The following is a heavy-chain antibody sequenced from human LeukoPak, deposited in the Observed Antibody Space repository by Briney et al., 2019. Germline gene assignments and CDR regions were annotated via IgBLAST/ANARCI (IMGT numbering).Heavy chain of an antibody. CDR3: ARAGKGYYYGSGSRPFDY. J-gene: IGHJ4*02. V-gene: IGHV1-18*01. Sequence: ASVKVSCKASGYTFTSYGISWVRQAPGQGLEWMGWISAYNGNTNYAQNLQGRVTMTRNTSISTAYMELSSLRSEDTAVYYCARAGKGYYYGSGSRPFDYWGQGTLVTVSS. D-gene: IGHD3-10*01. CDR2: ISAYNGNT. CDR1: GYTFTSYG.